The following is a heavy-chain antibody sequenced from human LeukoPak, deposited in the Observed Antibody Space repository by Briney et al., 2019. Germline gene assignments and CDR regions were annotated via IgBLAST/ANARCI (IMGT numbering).Heavy chain of an antibody. V-gene: IGHV1-18*01. CDR1: GYTFTNFG. CDR3: ARVYSSGHPFDP. Sequence: ASVKVSCKSFGYTFTNFGISWVRQAPGQGLEWMGWISGYTGNTNYAQKLQGRVTMTTDTSTSTAYMELRGLRSDDTAVYYRARVYSSGHPFDPWGQGTLVTVSS. D-gene: IGHD3-22*01. J-gene: IGHJ5*02. CDR2: ISGYTGNT.